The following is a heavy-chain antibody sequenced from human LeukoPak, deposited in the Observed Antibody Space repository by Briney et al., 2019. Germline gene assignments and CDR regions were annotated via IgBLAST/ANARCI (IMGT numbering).Heavy chain of an antibody. V-gene: IGHV7-4-1*02. J-gene: IGHJ4*02. CDR2: INTNTGNP. CDR1: GYTFTGYY. CDR3: ARGSGSYYGGLCDY. D-gene: IGHD3-10*01. Sequence: ASVKVSCKASGYTFTGYYMHWVRQAPGQGLEWMRWINTNTGNPTYAQGFTGRFVFSLDTSVSTAYLQISSLKAEDTAVYYCARGSGSYYGGLCDYWGQGTLVTVSS.